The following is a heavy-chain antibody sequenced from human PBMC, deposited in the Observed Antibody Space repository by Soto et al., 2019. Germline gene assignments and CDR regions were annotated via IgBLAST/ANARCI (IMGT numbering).Heavy chain of an antibody. V-gene: IGHV4-61*01. CDR2: ISYSGNT. D-gene: IGHD3-10*01. Sequence: PXATLWLPCTVSGDCFSSGSYYWSWIRQPPGKGLEWIGYISYSGNTNYNPSLKSRLTISVDTSKNQFSLKLSSVTAADTALYYCERKAGSFDNWFDPCGQGTLVTVSS. J-gene: IGHJ5*02. CDR1: GDCFSSGSYY. CDR3: ERKAGSFDNWFDP.